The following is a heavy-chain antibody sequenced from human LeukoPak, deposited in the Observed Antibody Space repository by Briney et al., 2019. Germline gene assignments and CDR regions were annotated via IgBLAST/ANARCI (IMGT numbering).Heavy chain of an antibody. CDR1: GYSISSGYY. D-gene: IGHD1-20*01. CDR2: IYHSGST. J-gene: IGHJ5*02. Sequence: SETLSLTCAVSGYSISSGYYWGWIRQPPGKGLEWIGSIYHSGSTYYNPSLKSRVTISVDTSKNQFSVKLSSVTAADTAVYYCARGRLKSITGTLPRFDPWGQGTLVTVSS. V-gene: IGHV4-38-2*01. CDR3: ARGRLKSITGTLPRFDP.